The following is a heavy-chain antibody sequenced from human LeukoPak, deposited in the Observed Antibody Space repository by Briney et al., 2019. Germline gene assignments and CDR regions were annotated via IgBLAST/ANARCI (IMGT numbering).Heavy chain of an antibody. V-gene: IGHV3-48*02. Sequence: GGSLRLSCAASGFTFSTYNTNWVRQAPGKGLEWVSYISSSSSTMYYADSVKGRFTISRDNAKNSLYLQMSSLRDEDTAVYYCVREVTGALGYRGQGTLVTVSS. CDR2: ISSSSSTM. CDR3: VREVTGALGY. CDR1: GFTFSTYN. J-gene: IGHJ4*02. D-gene: IGHD1-20*01.